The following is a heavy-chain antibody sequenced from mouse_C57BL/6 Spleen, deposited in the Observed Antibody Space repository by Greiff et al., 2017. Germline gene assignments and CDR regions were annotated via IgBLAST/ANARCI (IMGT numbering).Heavy chain of an antibody. J-gene: IGHJ4*01. CDR2: ISYDGSN. Sequence: EVKLQESGPGLVKPSQSLSLTCSVTGYSITSGYYWNWIRQFPGNKLEWMGYISYDGSNNYNPSLKNRISITRDTSKNQFFLKLNSVTTEDTATYYCARNDGYSYYYAMDYWGQGTSVTVSS. CDR1: GYSITSGYY. V-gene: IGHV3-6*01. D-gene: IGHD2-3*01. CDR3: ARNDGYSYYYAMDY.